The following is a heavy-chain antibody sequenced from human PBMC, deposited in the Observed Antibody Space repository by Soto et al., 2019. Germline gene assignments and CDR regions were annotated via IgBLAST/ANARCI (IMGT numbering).Heavy chain of an antibody. Sequence: ASVKVSCKASGGTFSCYTMSWARQAPGQGLEWMGRIIPILGIANYAQKFQGRVTITADKSTSTAYMELSSLRSEDTAVYYCAGGSTGYYYYYYMDVWGKGTTVTVS. CDR1: GGTFSCYT. CDR3: AGGSTGYYYYYYMDV. J-gene: IGHJ6*03. CDR2: IIPILGIA. D-gene: IGHD2-15*01. V-gene: IGHV1-69*02.